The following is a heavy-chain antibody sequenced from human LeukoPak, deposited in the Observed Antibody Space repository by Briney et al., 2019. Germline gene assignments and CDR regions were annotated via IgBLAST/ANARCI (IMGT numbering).Heavy chain of an antibody. CDR2: ISYDGSNK. Sequence: GGSLRLSCAASGFTFSSYGMHWVRQAPGKGLEWVAVISYDGSNKYYADSVKGRFTISRDNSKNTLYLQMNSLRAEDTAVYYCAKANCSGGGCSYFDYWGQGTLVTVSP. D-gene: IGHD2-15*01. CDR1: GFTFSSYG. J-gene: IGHJ4*02. V-gene: IGHV3-30*18. CDR3: AKANCSGGGCSYFDY.